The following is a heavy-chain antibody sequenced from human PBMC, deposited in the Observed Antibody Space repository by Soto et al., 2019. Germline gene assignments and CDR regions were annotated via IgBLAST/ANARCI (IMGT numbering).Heavy chain of an antibody. Sequence: ASETLSLTCTVSGGSISSGGYYWSWIRQHPGKGLEWIGHIYYSGSTYYNPSLKSRVTISVDTSKNQFSLKLSSVTAADTAVYYCARADLTVAATPPDYWGQGTLVTVSS. V-gene: IGHV4-31*03. CDR1: GGSISSGGYY. D-gene: IGHD2-15*01. CDR2: IYYSGST. CDR3: ARADLTVAATPPDY. J-gene: IGHJ4*02.